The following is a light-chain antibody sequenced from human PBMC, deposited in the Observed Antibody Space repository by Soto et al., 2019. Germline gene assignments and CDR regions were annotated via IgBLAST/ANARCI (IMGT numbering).Light chain of an antibody. J-gene: IGKJ5*01. CDR3: LQDYNYPIT. Sequence: IQMTQSPSSVSASVGDRITITCRASQSISSYLNWYQQKPGKAPKLLIYAASSLQSGVPSRFSGSGSGTDFTLTISSLQPEDFATYYCLQDYNYPITFGQGTRLEI. CDR2: AAS. CDR1: QSISSY. V-gene: IGKV1-6*01.